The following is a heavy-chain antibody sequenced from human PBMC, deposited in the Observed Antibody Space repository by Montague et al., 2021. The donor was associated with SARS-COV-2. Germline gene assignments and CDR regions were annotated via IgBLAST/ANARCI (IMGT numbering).Heavy chain of an antibody. Sequence: SETLSLTCAVYGGSLSGFYWTWIRQAPGKGLEWVGEITHGGSTSYSPALKSRLTISLDTSKNQFSLKLDSVTAADTATYYCERSHDYRGNDYFDSWGQGALVIVSS. V-gene: IGHV4-34*01. J-gene: IGHJ4*02. CDR2: ITHGGST. CDR3: ERSHDYRGNDYFDS. D-gene: IGHD4-23*01. CDR1: GGSLSGFY.